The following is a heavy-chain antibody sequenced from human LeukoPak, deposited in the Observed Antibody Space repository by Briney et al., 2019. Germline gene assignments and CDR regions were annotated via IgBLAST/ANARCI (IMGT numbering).Heavy chain of an antibody. D-gene: IGHD6-19*01. CDR1: GGTFSSYA. Sequence: GASVKVSCKASGGTFSSYAISWVRQAPGQGLEWMGRIIPILGIANYAQKFQGRVTITADKSTSTAYMELSSLRSEDTAVHYCAREEGVAAPDYWGQGTLVTVSS. CDR3: AREEGVAAPDY. V-gene: IGHV1-69*04. J-gene: IGHJ4*02. CDR2: IIPILGIA.